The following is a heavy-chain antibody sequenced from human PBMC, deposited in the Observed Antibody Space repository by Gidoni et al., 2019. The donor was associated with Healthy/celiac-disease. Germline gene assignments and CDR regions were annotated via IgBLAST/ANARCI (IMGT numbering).Heavy chain of an antibody. D-gene: IGHD6-6*01. CDR2: INTNTGNP. CDR3: ARDQLVGDYFPYYYYGMDV. J-gene: IGHJ6*02. CDR1: GSTFTSYP. V-gene: IGHV7-4-1*02. Sequence: HVQLVQSGSELKKPGASVKVSCKASGSTFTSYPMNWVRQAPGQGLEWMGWINTNTGNPTYAQGVTGRFVFSLDTSVSTAYLQISSLKAEDTAVYYRARDQLVGDYFPYYYYGMDVWGQGTTVTVSS.